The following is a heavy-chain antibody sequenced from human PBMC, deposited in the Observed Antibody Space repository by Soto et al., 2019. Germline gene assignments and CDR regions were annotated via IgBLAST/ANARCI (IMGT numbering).Heavy chain of an antibody. D-gene: IGHD3-22*01. CDR3: ARQTYYYDSSGGMDV. CDR2: IDPSDSQT. V-gene: IGHV5-10-1*01. Sequence: GESLKISCKGSGYSFAGYWITWVRQKPGKGLEWMGRIDPSDSQTYYSPSFQGHVTISADKSISTAYLQWSSLKASDTAMYYCARQTYYYDSSGGMDVWGQGTTVTVSS. J-gene: IGHJ6*02. CDR1: GYSFAGYW.